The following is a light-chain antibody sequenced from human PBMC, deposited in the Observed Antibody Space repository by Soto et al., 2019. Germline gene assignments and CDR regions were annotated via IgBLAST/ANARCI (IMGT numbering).Light chain of an antibody. CDR2: WAS. V-gene: IGKV4-1*01. J-gene: IGKJ1*01. Sequence: DIVMTQSPDSLAVSLGERATINCKSSQSVLYSSNNKNYLAWYQQKPGQPPKLLISWASTRESGVPDRFSGSGSGTDFTLTISSLQAEDVAVYYCHQYYSIPKTFGQGTKVAIK. CDR3: HQYYSIPKT. CDR1: QSVLYSSNNKNY.